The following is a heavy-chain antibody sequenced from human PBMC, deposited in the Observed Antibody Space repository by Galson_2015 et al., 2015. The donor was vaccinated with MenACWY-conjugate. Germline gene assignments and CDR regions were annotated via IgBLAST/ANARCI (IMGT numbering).Heavy chain of an antibody. D-gene: IGHD3-3*01. CDR3: ARQDRFLEWLSPSGYYYGMDV. Sequence: YYWGWIRQPPGKGLEWVGYIYYSGSTNYNPSLKSRVTISVDTSKNQFSLKLSSVTAADTAVYYCARQDRFLEWLSPSGYYYGMDVWGQGTTVTVSS. CDR1: YY. CDR2: IYYSGST. J-gene: IGHJ6*02. V-gene: IGHV4-59*08.